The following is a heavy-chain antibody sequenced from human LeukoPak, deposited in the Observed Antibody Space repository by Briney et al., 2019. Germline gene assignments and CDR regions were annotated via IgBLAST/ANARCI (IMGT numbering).Heavy chain of an antibody. CDR2: VNAADGNT. CDR3: ARARGYSSSWYDY. CDR1: GQSFTIYT. D-gene: IGHD6-13*01. Sequence: ASVKVSCKTSGQSFTIYTLHWVRQAPGQRLEWMGWVNAADGNTKYSQKFQGRVTITRDTSASTAYMELSSLRSEDTAVYYCARARGYSSSWYDYWGQGTLVTVSS. V-gene: IGHV1-3*01. J-gene: IGHJ4*02.